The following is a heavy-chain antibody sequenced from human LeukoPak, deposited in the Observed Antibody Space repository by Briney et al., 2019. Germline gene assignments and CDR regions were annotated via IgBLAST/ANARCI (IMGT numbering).Heavy chain of an antibody. V-gene: IGHV4-34*01. D-gene: IGHD6-13*01. CDR3: ARDSESYSSSWSAPFDY. Sequence: SETLSLTCAVYGGSFSGYYWSWIRQPPGKGLEWIGEIKHSGSTNYNPSLKSRVTISVDTSKNQFSLKLSSVTAADTAVYYCARDSESYSSSWSAPFDYWGQGTLVTVSS. J-gene: IGHJ4*02. CDR2: IKHSGST. CDR1: GGSFSGYY.